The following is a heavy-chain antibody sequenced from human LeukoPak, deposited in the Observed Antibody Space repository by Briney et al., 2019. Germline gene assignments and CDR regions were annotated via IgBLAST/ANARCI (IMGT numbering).Heavy chain of an antibody. CDR2: INQSGRT. Sequence: SETLSLTCGVYGESFSGYYWSWIRQPPGRGLEWIGEINQSGRTSYSPSLKSRVTISVDTSKNQFSLKLRSVTAADTGVYYCATKHSVAVAANPPYFDYWGQGTLVTVSS. J-gene: IGHJ4*02. V-gene: IGHV4-34*01. CDR1: GESFSGYY. D-gene: IGHD6-19*01. CDR3: ATKHSVAVAANPPYFDY.